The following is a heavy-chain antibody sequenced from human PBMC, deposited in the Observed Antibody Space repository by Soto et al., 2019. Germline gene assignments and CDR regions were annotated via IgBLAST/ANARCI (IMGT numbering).Heavy chain of an antibody. CDR3: ARAVGGPTSNLDS. D-gene: IGHD3-16*01. CDR1: GYTFTNYA. CDR2: INAGNGNT. V-gene: IGHV1-3*05. Sequence: QVQLVQSGAEEKKPGASVKVSCKASGYTFTNYAMHWVRQAPGQRLEWMGWINAGNGNTKYSQKFQGRVTITRDTSASTDYMELSSLRSEDTAVYSCARAVGGPTSNLDSWGQGTLVTVSS. J-gene: IGHJ4*02.